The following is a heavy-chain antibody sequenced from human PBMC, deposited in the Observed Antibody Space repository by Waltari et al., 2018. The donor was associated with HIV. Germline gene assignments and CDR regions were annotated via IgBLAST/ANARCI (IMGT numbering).Heavy chain of an antibody. D-gene: IGHD3-10*01. CDR2: VSAHTGET. Sequence: QVRLVQSGGEVKKPGASVKVSCKASGYPFTKHGISWVRKAPGQGLEWMAWVSAHTGETNYTQTLHGRISVTTDKSTTTAYLELRGLRSDDAATYYCARDSPFYYGSGTYRNLDYWGQGTLVTVSS. J-gene: IGHJ4*02. CDR1: GYPFTKHG. V-gene: IGHV1-18*01. CDR3: ARDSPFYYGSGTYRNLDY.